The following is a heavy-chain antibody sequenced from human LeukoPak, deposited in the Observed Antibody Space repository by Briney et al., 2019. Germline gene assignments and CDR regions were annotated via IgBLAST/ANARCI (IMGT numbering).Heavy chain of an antibody. CDR3: ARETAGFDY. CDR1: GFTFSSYE. D-gene: IGHD6-25*01. J-gene: IGHJ4*02. V-gene: IGHV3-48*03. CDR2: ISSSGGTR. Sequence: GGSLRLSCAASGFTFSSYEMSWVRQAPGKGLEWLSYISSSGGTRYYADSVKGRFTISRDNTKNSLYVQMNSLRAEDMAIYYCARETAGFDYWGQGTLVTVSS.